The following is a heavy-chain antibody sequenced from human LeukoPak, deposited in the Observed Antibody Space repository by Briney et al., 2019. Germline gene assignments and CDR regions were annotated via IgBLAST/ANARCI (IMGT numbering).Heavy chain of an antibody. V-gene: IGHV3-30*02. D-gene: IGHD3-10*01. CDR1: GFTFSSYG. Sequence: GGSLRLSCAASGFTFSSYGMHWVRQAPGKGLEWVAFIRYDGDNKYYADSVKGRFSISRDNSKNTVDVQMNSLRLEDTAVYYCTKSRSDAWSGSFDYWGREPWSPFPQ. CDR3: TKSRSDAWSGSFDY. J-gene: IGHJ4*02. CDR2: IRYDGDNK.